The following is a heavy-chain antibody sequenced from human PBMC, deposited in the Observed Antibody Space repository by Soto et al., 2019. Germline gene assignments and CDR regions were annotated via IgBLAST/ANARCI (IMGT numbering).Heavy chain of an antibody. V-gene: IGHV1-18*01. CDR3: ARNLGYSRREEGY. Sequence: QVQLVQSGAEVKKPGASVKVSCKASGYTFSSYGISWVRQAPGQGLEWMGWISAYNGNTNYAQKLQGRGTMTTDTSTSTALMELRSLRSADTAVYYFARNLGYSRREEGYWGQGTLVTVSS. CDR1: GYTFSSYG. CDR2: ISAYNGNT. D-gene: IGHD5-12*01. J-gene: IGHJ4*02.